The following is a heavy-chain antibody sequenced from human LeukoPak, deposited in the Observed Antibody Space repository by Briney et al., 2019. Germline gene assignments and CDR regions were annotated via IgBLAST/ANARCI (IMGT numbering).Heavy chain of an antibody. CDR3: ARHPDSGYDYWNY. D-gene: IGHD5-12*01. J-gene: IGHJ4*02. Sequence: PAETLSLTCTVSGVSIRNYFWSWIRQPPGKGLEWIGYIYYSGSTNYNPSLKSRVTISVDASKNQFSLKLSSVTAADTAVYYCARHPDSGYDYWNYWGQGTLVTVSS. CDR2: IYYSGST. CDR1: GVSIRNYF. V-gene: IGHV4-59*08.